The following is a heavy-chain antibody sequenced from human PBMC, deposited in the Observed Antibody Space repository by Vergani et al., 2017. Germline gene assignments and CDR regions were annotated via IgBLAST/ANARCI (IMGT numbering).Heavy chain of an antibody. CDR1: GGSISSGSYY. D-gene: IGHD3-10*01. V-gene: IGHV4-39*01. CDR2: IYYSGTT. CDR3: WCGSGEDFDY. J-gene: IGHJ4*02. Sequence: QLQLQESGPGLVKPSETLPLTCTVSGGSISSGSYYWGWVRQPPGKGLEWIGIIYYSGTTHYKPSLKSRVTISVDTSKNQLSLKLSSVTAADTAVYYCWCGSGEDFDYWGQGTLVTVSS.